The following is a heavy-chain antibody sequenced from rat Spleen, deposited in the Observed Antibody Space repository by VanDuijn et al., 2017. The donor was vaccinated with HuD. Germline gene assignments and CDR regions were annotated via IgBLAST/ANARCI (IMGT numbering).Heavy chain of an antibody. Sequence: EVQLVESGGGLVQPGRSLKLSCAASGFTSSDYYMAWVRQAPKKGLEWVASISYEGSGTYYGDSVKGRFTISRDNAKSTLYLQMSSLRSEDTATYYCARYTSLFDYWGQGVMVTVSS. D-gene: IGHD2-1*01. J-gene: IGHJ2*01. V-gene: IGHV5-22*01. CDR3: ARYTSLFDY. CDR1: GFTSSDYY. CDR2: ISYEGSGT.